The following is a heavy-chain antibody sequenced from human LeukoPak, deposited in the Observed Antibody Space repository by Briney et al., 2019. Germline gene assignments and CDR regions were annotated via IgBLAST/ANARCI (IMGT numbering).Heavy chain of an antibody. V-gene: IGHV3-64*01. CDR3: ARWGYYSNYDY. Sequence: GGSLRLSCAASGFTFSSFAMHWVRQAPGKQLEYVSAICSNGGCTYYANSVKGRFTISRDNSKNTLYLQMGSLRAEDMAVYYCARWGYYSNYDYWGQGTLVTVSS. J-gene: IGHJ4*02. D-gene: IGHD4-11*01. CDR2: ICSNGGCT. CDR1: GFTFSSFA.